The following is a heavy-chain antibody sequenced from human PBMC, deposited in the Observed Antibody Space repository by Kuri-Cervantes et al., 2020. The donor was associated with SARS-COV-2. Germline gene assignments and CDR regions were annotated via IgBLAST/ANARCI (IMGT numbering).Heavy chain of an antibody. CDR1: GLTFSAYA. Sequence: GESLKISCTVSGLTFSAYAMTWVRQAPGKGLEWVSTISSRGGSTFYADSVKGRFTISRDNSKDTLYLQVNGLRAEDTAIYYCVLFNSLNTRAFDCWGQGVLVTVSS. CDR3: VLFNSLNTRAFDC. J-gene: IGHJ4*02. V-gene: IGHV3-23*01. CDR2: ISSRGGST. D-gene: IGHD1/OR15-1a*01.